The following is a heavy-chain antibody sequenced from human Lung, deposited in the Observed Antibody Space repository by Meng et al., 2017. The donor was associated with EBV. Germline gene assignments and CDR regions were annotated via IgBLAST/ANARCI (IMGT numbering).Heavy chain of an antibody. Sequence: QWGPGLCKSSAHPTLTCGFSWRSFSSSYWSWIRQPPGKGLEWIGQINYSGITNHNPSLKSRVTIAVDTSKNQFSLSLTSVTAADTAVYYCARGGTSSAPFDYWGQGALVTVSS. J-gene: IGHJ4*02. CDR2: INYSGIT. CDR3: ARGGTSSAPFDY. D-gene: IGHD2-2*01. V-gene: IGHV4-34*01. CDR1: WRSFSSSY.